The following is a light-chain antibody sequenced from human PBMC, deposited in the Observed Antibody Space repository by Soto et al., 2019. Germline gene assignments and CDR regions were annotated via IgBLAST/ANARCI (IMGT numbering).Light chain of an antibody. CDR2: AAS. CDR3: QRYNSLPFT. Sequence: DIQMTRSPSSLSASVGDRVTMTCRASQDISNYLAWYQQKPGKVPMLLIYAASTLQSGVPSRFSGSTSGTDFTLTISSLQPEDVATYYCQRYNSLPFTFGPGTKVDIK. J-gene: IGKJ3*01. CDR1: QDISNY. V-gene: IGKV1-27*01.